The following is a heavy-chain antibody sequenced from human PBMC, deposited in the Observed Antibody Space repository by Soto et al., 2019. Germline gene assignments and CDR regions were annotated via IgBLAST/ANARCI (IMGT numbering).Heavy chain of an antibody. J-gene: IGHJ6*02. D-gene: IGHD3-16*01. CDR3: ARPRRGLYYYYGMDV. V-gene: IGHV1-69*13. Sequence: SVKVSCKASGGTFSSYAISWVRQAPGQGLEWMGGIIPIFGTANYAQKFQGRVTITADESTSTAYMELSSLRSEDTAVYYCARPRRGLYYYYGMDVWGQGTTVTVSS. CDR1: GGTFSSYA. CDR2: IIPIFGTA.